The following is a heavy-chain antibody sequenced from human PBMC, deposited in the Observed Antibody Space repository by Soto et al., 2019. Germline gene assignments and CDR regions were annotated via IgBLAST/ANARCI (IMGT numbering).Heavy chain of an antibody. CDR2: ISSSGGST. CDR3: AKWGKATMVRGVIPFDY. D-gene: IGHD3-10*01. V-gene: IGHV3-23*01. J-gene: IGHJ4*02. Sequence: GGSLRLSCAASGFTFSSYAMSWVRQAPGKGLEWASAISSSGGSTYYADSVKGRFTISRDNSKNTLYLQMNSLRAEDTAVYYCAKWGKATMVRGVIPFDYWGQGTLVTVSS. CDR1: GFTFSSYA.